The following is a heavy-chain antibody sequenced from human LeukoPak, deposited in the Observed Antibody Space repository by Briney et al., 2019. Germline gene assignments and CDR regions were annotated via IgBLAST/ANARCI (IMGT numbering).Heavy chain of an antibody. CDR1: VFPFRSYP. CDR2: ISGSGVST. V-gene: IGHV3-23*01. D-gene: IGHD2-21*02. CDR3: AKEGVVVTATRYYDF. J-gene: IGHJ4*02. Sequence: GGSLRLSCAASVFPFRSYPMSWVRQAPGKGLEWVSAISGSGVSTYYSPAVKGRFTISRDNSENTLYLQLSSLRAADTSLYYFAKEGVVVTATRYYDFWGQGTLVTVSS.